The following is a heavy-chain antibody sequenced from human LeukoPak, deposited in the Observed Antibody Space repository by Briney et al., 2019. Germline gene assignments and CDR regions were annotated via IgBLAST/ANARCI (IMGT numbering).Heavy chain of an antibody. V-gene: IGHV4-59*01. J-gene: IGHJ3*02. D-gene: IGHD2-2*01. Sequence: SETLSLTCTVSGGSISSYYWSWIRQPPGKGLEWIGYTYYSGSTNYNSSLKSRVTISVDTSKNQFSLKLSSVTAADTAVYYCASTPLVVVPAATLGAFDIWGQGTMVTVSS. CDR1: GGSISSYY. CDR2: TYYSGST. CDR3: ASTPLVVVPAATLGAFDI.